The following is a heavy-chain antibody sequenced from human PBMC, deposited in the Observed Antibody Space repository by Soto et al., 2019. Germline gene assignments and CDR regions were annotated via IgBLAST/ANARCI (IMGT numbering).Heavy chain of an antibody. CDR1: GGSISSGGYY. D-gene: IGHD2-15*01. CDR3: ARAHCSGGSCYFFSGMDV. CDR2: IYYSGST. J-gene: IGHJ6*02. Sequence: SETLSLTCTVSGGSISSGGYYWIWIRHHPGKGLEWIGYIYYSGSTYYNPPLKSRVTISVDTSKNQFSLKLSSVTAADTAVYYCARAHCSGGSCYFFSGMDVWGQGTTVTVSS. V-gene: IGHV4-31*03.